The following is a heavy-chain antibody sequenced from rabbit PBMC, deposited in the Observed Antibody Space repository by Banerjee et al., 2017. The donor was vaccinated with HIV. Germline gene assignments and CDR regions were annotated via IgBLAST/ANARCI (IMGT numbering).Heavy chain of an antibody. J-gene: IGHJ4*01. CDR2: INTSSGDT. V-gene: IGHV1S45*01. CDR1: GFSFSNKYV. D-gene: IGHD2-1*01. CDR3: ARWGYRYDDYGPLNL. Sequence: QEQLEESGGDLVKPEGSLTLTCTASGFSFSNKYVMCWVRQAPGKGLEWIACINTSSGDTVYATWAKGRFTISKTSSTTVTLQITSLTAADTATYFCARWGYRYDDYGPLNLWGPGTLVTVS.